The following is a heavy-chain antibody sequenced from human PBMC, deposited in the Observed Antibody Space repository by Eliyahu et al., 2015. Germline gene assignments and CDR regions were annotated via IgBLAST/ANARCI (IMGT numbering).Heavy chain of an antibody. CDR3: ARAYSDYGGENH. CDR2: ISTYNGNT. V-gene: IGHV1-18*04. J-gene: IGHJ4*02. D-gene: IGHD4-11*01. Sequence: QVQLVQSGAEVMRPGASVMVSCEASGXXFTSYSISWVRQAPGQGLEWMGWISTYNGNTNYAHKLQGRVTMTTDTSTSTAYMELRSLTSDDTAVYYCARAYSDYGGENHWGQGTLVTVSS. CDR1: GXXFTSYS.